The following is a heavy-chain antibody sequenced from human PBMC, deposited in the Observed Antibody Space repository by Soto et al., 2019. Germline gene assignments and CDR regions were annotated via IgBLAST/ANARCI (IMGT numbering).Heavy chain of an antibody. CDR1: GFXFSSYS. CDR2: ISSSSSYI. Sequence: GXLRLSCATSGFXFSSYSVNWVRHAPGKGLEFVSSISSSSSYIYYADSVKGRFTISRDNAKNSLYLQMNSVRSEDTAVYHCARAGSRSSSAYWGQGTLAPVSS. CDR3: ARAGSRSSSAY. J-gene: IGHJ4*02. V-gene: IGHV3-21*01. D-gene: IGHD6-6*01.